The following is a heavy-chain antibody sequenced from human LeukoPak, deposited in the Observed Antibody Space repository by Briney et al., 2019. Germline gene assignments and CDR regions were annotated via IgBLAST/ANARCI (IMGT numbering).Heavy chain of an antibody. Sequence: PGGSLRLSRAASGFTFSSYGMHWVRQAPGKGLEWVAFIRYDGSNKYYADSVKGRFTISRDNSKNTLYLQMNSLRAEDTAVYYCAKDEASRIAVAGFFDYWAQGIVVTVSS. J-gene: IGHJ4*02. CDR1: GFTFSSYG. CDR2: IRYDGSNK. D-gene: IGHD6-19*01. V-gene: IGHV3-30*02. CDR3: AKDEASRIAVAGFFDY.